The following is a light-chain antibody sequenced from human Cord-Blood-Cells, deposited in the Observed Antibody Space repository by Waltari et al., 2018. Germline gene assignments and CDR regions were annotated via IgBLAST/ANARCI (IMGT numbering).Light chain of an antibody. J-gene: IGLJ2*01. CDR3: SSYTSSSTVV. Sequence: QSALTQPASVSGPPGQSITIPCTGTSSDVGGYNYVSWYQQHPGKAPKLMIYEVSNRPSGVSNRFSGSKSGNTASLTISGLQAEDEADYYCSSYTSSSTVVFGGGTKLTVL. V-gene: IGLV2-14*01. CDR2: EVS. CDR1: SSDVGGYNY.